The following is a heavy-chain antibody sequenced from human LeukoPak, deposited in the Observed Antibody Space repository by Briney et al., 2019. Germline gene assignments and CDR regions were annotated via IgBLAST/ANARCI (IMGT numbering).Heavy chain of an antibody. V-gene: IGHV4-61*01. J-gene: IGHJ4*02. CDR3: ARDWYSSSSGLGY. D-gene: IGHD6-6*01. CDR1: AGSVSNGNYY. CDR2: IYYTGST. Sequence: PSETLSLTCTVSAGSVSNGNYYWSWLRQPPGKALEWIGYIYYTGSTYYIPSLEGRVTISVDTSKNQFSVKLNSVTAADTAVYYCARDWYSSSSGLGYWGQGTLVTVSS.